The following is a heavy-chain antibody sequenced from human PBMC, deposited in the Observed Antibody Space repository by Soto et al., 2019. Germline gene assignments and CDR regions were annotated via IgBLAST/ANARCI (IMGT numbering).Heavy chain of an antibody. CDR2: IDASGSRT. D-gene: IGHD6-13*01. J-gene: IGHJ4*02. CDR1: GFTFASYA. V-gene: IGHV3-23*01. CDR3: AKDSEIPGLSAAGACLDS. Sequence: PGGSLRLSCAASGFTFASYAMAWVRQAPGKGVEWVSGIDASGSRTYYADSVKGRFTISRDNSRNTLFLEMDNLRGEDTAIYYRAKDSEIPGLSAAGACLDSWGQGTLVTVSS.